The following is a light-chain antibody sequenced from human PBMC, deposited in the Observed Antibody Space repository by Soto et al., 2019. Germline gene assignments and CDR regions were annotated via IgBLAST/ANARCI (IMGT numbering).Light chain of an antibody. CDR1: QSVSSY. Sequence: EIVLTQSPATLSLSPGERATLSCRASQSVSSYLAWYQQKFGQAPRLLIYDASNRATGIPARFSGSGSATDFTLTISSLEPEDFAVYYCQQYNNWPWTFGQGTKVDIK. V-gene: IGKV3-11*01. J-gene: IGKJ1*01. CDR3: QQYNNWPWT. CDR2: DAS.